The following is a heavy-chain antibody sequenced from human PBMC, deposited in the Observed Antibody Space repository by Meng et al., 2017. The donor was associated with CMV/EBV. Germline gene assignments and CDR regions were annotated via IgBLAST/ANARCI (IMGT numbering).Heavy chain of an antibody. CDR3: ARMPRDGYNYIDY. D-gene: IGHD5-24*01. Sequence: QVQLGQSGAEVKKPGSSVKVSCKASGGTFSSYAISWVRQAPGQGLEWMGGIIPIFGTANYAQKFQGRVTITADESTSSAYMELSSLRSEDTAVYYCARMPRDGYNYIDYWGQGTLVTVSS. CDR1: GGTFSSYA. J-gene: IGHJ4*02. CDR2: IIPIFGTA. V-gene: IGHV1-69*12.